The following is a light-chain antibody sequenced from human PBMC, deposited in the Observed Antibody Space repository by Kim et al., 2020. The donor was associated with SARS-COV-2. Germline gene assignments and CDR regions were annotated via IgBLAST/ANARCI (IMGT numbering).Light chain of an antibody. CDR2: DVS. J-gene: IGLJ1*01. V-gene: IGLV2-11*01. CDR3: SAYAGSYTYV. CDR1: NSDVGGYSY. Sequence: GQSVTISFTGTNSDVGGYSYVAWYQQHPGKAPKFMIYDVSERPSGVPDRFSGSRSGNTASLTISGLQAEDEADYYCSAYAGSYTYVFGTGTKVTVL.